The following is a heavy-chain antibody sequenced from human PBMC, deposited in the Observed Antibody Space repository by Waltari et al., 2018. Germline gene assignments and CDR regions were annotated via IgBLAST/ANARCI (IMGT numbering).Heavy chain of an antibody. CDR3: ARDARYYDGSGYFEFDF. CDR2: ISAYNGDI. D-gene: IGHD3-22*01. V-gene: IGHV1-18*01. CDR1: GYRFNTYG. J-gene: IGHJ4*02. Sequence: QIQLVQSGAEVRKPGASVKVSCKTSGYRFNTYGISWVRQAPGQGLEWMGWISAYNGDINYAQRYQGRVTLTTDTSTRTAYMELRSLRSDDTAVYYCARDARYYDGSGYFEFDFWGQGTLVTVSS.